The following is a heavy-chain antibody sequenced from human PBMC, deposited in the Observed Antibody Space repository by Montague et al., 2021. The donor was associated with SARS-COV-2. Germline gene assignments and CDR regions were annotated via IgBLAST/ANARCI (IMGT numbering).Heavy chain of an antibody. CDR2: IDWDDDK. CDR3: ARNGVEPRGSGRYYSGNWLDP. D-gene: IGHD3-10*01. CDR1: GFPLSASGMC. J-gene: IGHJ5*02. V-gene: IGHV2-70*11. Sequence: VKPTQTLTLTCTFSGFPLSASGMCVSWIRQPPGKALEWLARIDWDDDKYYSTSLKTRLTVSKDTSKNQVVLRMTNMDPADTATYYCARNGVEPRGSGRYYSGNWLDPWGQGTLVTVSS.